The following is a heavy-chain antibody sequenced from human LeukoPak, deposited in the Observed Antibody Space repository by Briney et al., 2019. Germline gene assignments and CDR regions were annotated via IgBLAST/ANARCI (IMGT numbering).Heavy chain of an antibody. CDR2: IYYSGST. CDR1: GGSISSSSYY. V-gene: IGHV4-39*07. Sequence: SETLSLTCTVSGGSISSSSYYWGWIRQPPGKGLEWIGSIYYSGSTYYNPSLRSRVTISVDTSKNQFSLKLSSVTAADTAVYYCASGLRLGELSSYYFDYWGQGILVTVSS. J-gene: IGHJ4*02. D-gene: IGHD3-16*02. CDR3: ASGLRLGELSSYYFDY.